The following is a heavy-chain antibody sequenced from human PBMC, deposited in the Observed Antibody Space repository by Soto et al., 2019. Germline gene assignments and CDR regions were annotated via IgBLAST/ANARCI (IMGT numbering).Heavy chain of an antibody. Sequence: GESLKISCKGSGYRFASYWIAWVRQVPGRGLEWMGIIYPGDSDTKYSPSFQGLVTMSVDKSTSTAYLQWNSLKAADTAVYYCARQGSSGYYYYGMDVWSQGNTVTVTS. V-gene: IGHV5-51*01. J-gene: IGHJ6*02. CDR2: IYPGDSDT. CDR3: ARQGSSGYYYYGMDV. D-gene: IGHD3-10*01. CDR1: GYRFASYW.